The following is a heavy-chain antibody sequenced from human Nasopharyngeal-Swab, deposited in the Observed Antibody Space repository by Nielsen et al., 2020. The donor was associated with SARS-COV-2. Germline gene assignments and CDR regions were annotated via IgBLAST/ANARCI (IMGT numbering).Heavy chain of an antibody. Sequence: GGSLRLSCVASGVIFSKYWMHWVRQAPGKGLEWVSAITSSSTYTYYADSVKGRFTISRDNARNSLYLQMNSLRAEDTAVYYCARDCSGGDCRYGMDVWGQGTTVTVSS. CDR2: ITSSSTYT. V-gene: IGHV3-21*01. CDR3: ARDCSGGDCRYGMDV. CDR1: GVIFSKYW. J-gene: IGHJ6*02. D-gene: IGHD2-21*01.